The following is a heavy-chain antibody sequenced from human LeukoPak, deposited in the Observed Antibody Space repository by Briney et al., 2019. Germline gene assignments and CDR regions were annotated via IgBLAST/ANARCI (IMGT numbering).Heavy chain of an antibody. D-gene: IGHD5-24*01. CDR2: IYYSGST. Sequence: PSETLSLTCIVPGGSISSSSYYWGWIRQPPGKGLEWIGSIYYSGSTYYNPSLKSRVTISVDTSKNQFSLQLSSVTAADTAVYYCARHQGGDGYNYYYYMGVWGKGTTVTVSS. J-gene: IGHJ6*03. CDR1: GGSISSSSYY. V-gene: IGHV4-39*01. CDR3: ARHQGGDGYNYYYYMGV.